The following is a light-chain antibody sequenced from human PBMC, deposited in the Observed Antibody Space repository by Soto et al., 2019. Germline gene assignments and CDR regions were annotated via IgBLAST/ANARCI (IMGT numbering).Light chain of an antibody. CDR3: QQFDGP. V-gene: IGKV1-5*03. J-gene: IGKJ2*01. Sequence: DVHLTQSPSTLSPSVGDRVTITCRASQNINNWLAWYQQKPGKAPNLLIYSASTLKTGVPSRFSGSGSGTEFTLTISSLQPDDSATYVCQQFDGPFGQGTKLEIK. CDR2: SAS. CDR1: QNINNW.